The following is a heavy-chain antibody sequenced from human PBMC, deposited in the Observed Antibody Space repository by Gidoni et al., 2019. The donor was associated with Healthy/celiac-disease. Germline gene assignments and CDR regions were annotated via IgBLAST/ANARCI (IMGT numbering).Heavy chain of an antibody. Sequence: EVQLLESGGGLVQPGGSLRLPCAASGFTFSSYAMSWVSQAPGKGLEWVSAISGSGGSTYYADSVKGRFTISRDNTKNTLYLQMNSLRAEDTAVYYCAKGNYDFWSGLDYWGQGTLVTVSS. D-gene: IGHD3-3*01. V-gene: IGHV3-23*01. CDR3: AKGNYDFWSGLDY. CDR2: ISGSGGST. J-gene: IGHJ4*02. CDR1: GFTFSSYA.